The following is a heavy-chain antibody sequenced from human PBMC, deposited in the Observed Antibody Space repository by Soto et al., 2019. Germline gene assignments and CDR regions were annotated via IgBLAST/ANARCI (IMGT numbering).Heavy chain of an antibody. CDR3: AREITMIVGGDAFDI. V-gene: IGHV4-31*03. J-gene: IGHJ3*02. Sequence: SETLSLTCTVSGGSISSGGYYWSWIRQHPGKGLEWIGYIYYSGSTYYNPSLKSRVTISVDTSKNQFSLKLSSVTAADTAVYYCAREITMIVGGDAFDIWGQGTMVTVSS. CDR1: GGSISSGGYY. D-gene: IGHD3-22*01. CDR2: IYYSGST.